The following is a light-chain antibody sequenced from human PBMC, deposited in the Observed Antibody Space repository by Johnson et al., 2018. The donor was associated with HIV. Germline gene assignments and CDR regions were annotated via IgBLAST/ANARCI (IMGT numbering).Light chain of an antibody. Sequence: QSVLTQPPSVSAAPGQKVTISCSGSNSNIGNIYVSWYQQLPGTAPKLLIYENNKRPSGIPDRFSGSKSGTSATLGITGLQTGDEANYYCGMWDNSLNTGGVFGAGTKVTVL. V-gene: IGLV1-51*02. CDR1: NSNIGNIY. J-gene: IGLJ1*01. CDR3: GMWDNSLNTGGV. CDR2: ENN.